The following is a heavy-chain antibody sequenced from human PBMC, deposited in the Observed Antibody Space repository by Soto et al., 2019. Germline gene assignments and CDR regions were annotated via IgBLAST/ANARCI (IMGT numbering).Heavy chain of an antibody. Sequence: QVQLVESGGGVVQPGKSLRLSCVMSGFSVSTFRMHWVRQAPGKALEWVAVIWIDEDTKYYVDSVKGRFTISKDNSKNTCYLLMDRLRVDDTAIYYFGSGGSFGSGIYYLLGFGAPWGQGTLVTVSS. V-gene: IGHV3-33*01. CDR2: IWIDEDTK. J-gene: IGHJ5*02. D-gene: IGHD3-10*01. CDR1: GFSVSTFR. CDR3: GSGGSFGSGIYYLLGFGAP.